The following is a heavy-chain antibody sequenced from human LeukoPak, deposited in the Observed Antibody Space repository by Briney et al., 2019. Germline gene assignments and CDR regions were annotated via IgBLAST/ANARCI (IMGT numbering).Heavy chain of an antibody. CDR1: GYTFTSYG. J-gene: IGHJ4*02. CDR3: ATDAGGTVSRSYFDY. CDR2: ISAYNGNT. D-gene: IGHD1-7*01. V-gene: IGHV1-18*01. Sequence: ASVKVSCKASGYTFTSYGISWVRQAPGQGLEWMGWISAYNGNTNYAQKLQGRVTMTTDTSTSTAYMELRSLRSDDTAVYYCATDAGGTVSRSYFDYWGQGTLVTVSS.